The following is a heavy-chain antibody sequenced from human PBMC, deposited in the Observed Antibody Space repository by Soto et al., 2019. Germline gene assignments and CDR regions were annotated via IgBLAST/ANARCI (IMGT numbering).Heavy chain of an antibody. D-gene: IGHD2-2*01. CDR1: SGSISIINW. Sequence: NPSETLSLTCAVSSGSISIINWWSWFRQPPGKGLEWIGEIYHSGSTNYNPSLKSRVTISVDKSKNQFSLKLSSVTAADTAVYYCASLVVVPAAPRGWFDPWGQGTLVTVSS. CDR2: IYHSGST. V-gene: IGHV4-4*02. J-gene: IGHJ5*02. CDR3: ASLVVVPAAPRGWFDP.